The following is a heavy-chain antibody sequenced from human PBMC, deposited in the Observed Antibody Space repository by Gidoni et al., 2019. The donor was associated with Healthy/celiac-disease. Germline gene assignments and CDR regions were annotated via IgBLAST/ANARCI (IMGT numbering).Heavy chain of an antibody. D-gene: IGHD3-22*01. Sequence: EVQLVESGGGLVQPGGSLRLSCAASGFTFSSYWMSWVRQAPGKGLEWVANIKQDGSEKYYVDSVKGRFTISRDNAKNSLYLQMNSLRAEDTAVYYCARVGGAYDSSGYYSGEFDYWGQGTLVTVSS. V-gene: IGHV3-7*03. J-gene: IGHJ4*02. CDR2: IKQDGSEK. CDR3: ARVGGAYDSSGYYSGEFDY. CDR1: GFTFSSYW.